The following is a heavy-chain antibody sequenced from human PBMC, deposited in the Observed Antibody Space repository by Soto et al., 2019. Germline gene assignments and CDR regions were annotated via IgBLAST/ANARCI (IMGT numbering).Heavy chain of an antibody. Sequence: PWGCLRLSCAACGVTFSNAWMAWVRQAPGKGLEWVGRIKSKTDGGTTDFAAPVKGRFAISRDDSKNMVYLQMNSLKTEDTVINYCTTDSYSPMIVVRFAYWGHGTLVPVSS. J-gene: IGHJ4*01. CDR2: IKSKTDGGTT. CDR1: GVTFSNAW. D-gene: IGHD3-22*01. CDR3: TTDSYSPMIVVRFAY. V-gene: IGHV3-15*01.